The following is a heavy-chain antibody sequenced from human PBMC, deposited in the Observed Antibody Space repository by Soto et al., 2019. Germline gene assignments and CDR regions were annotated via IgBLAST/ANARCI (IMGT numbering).Heavy chain of an antibody. D-gene: IGHD2-21*02. CDR2: IYYSGST. CDR1: GGSISSGGYY. CDR3: ARAIVVVTAMGWYFDY. J-gene: IGHJ4*02. Sequence: QVQLQESGPGQVKPSQTLSLTCTVSGGSISSGGYYWSWIRQHPGKGLEWIGYIYYSGSTYYNPSLKSRVTISVDTSKNQFSLKLSSVTAADTAVYYCARAIVVVTAMGWYFDYWGQGTLVTVSS. V-gene: IGHV4-31*03.